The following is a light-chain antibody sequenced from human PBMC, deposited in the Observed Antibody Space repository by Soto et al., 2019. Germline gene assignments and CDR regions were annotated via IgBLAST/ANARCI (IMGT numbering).Light chain of an antibody. Sequence: QSALTQPPSASGSPGQSVTISCTGTSSDVGGYNYVSWYQQHPGKATKLMIYEVSKRPSGVPDRFSCSKSGNTASLTVSGLQAEDEADYYCSSYAGSDVVFGGGTKLTVL. J-gene: IGLJ2*01. CDR2: EVS. V-gene: IGLV2-8*01. CDR1: SSDVGGYNY. CDR3: SSYAGSDVV.